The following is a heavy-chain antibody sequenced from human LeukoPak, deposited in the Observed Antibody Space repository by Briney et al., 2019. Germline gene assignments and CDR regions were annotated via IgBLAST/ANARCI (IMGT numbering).Heavy chain of an antibody. CDR1: GFTFSSYG. CDR3: AKALGSSWYWIFDY. D-gene: IGHD6-13*01. J-gene: IGHJ4*02. V-gene: IGHV3-30*18. Sequence: PGGSLRLSCAASGFTFSSYGMHWVRQAPGKGLEWVAVISYDGSNKYYADSVKGRFTISRDNSKNTLYLQMNSLRAEDTAVYYCAKALGSSWYWIFDYWGQGTLVTVSS. CDR2: ISYDGSNK.